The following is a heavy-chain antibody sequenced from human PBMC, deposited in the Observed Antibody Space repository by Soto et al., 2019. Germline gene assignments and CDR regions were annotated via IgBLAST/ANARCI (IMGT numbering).Heavy chain of an antibody. CDR1: GFTFEDYA. CDR2: IGWNSASI. Sequence: SLRLSFAAPGFTFEDYAMKWVRQPPGKGLEWVSCIGWNSASIGYEDSVKVRFTISRDNARKSLYLEMTSLRTEDSALYYCVKDRDSGGNPTHNLHXWGRGARVTGSX. J-gene: IGHJ5*02. CDR3: VKDRDSGGNPTHNLHX. V-gene: IGHV3-9*01. D-gene: IGHD4-17*01.